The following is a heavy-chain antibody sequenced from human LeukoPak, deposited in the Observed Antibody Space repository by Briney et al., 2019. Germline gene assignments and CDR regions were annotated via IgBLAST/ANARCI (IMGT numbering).Heavy chain of an antibody. CDR3: AKMPKVTTSSSYYYYGMDV. CDR1: GFTISSYD. D-gene: IGHD4-17*01. V-gene: IGHV3-23*01. J-gene: IGHJ6*02. Sequence: AGSLRLSCAASGFTISSYDLSWVRQAPGKGLEEVSRINRSCRSTYYADSVKGRFTISRDNSKNTLYLQMNSLRAEATAVYYCAKMPKVTTSSSYYYYGMDVCGQGTTVTVSS. CDR2: INRSCRST.